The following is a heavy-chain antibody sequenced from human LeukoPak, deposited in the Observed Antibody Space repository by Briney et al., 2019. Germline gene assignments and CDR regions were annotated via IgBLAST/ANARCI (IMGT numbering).Heavy chain of an antibody. D-gene: IGHD6-13*01. CDR1: GYTLTELS. Sequence: GASVKVTCKVSGYTLTELSMHWVRQAPGKGLEWMGGFDPEDGETIYAQKFQGRVTMTRDTSISTAYMELSRLRSDDTAVYYCAREGTSIAAADYNWFDPWGQGTLVTVSS. J-gene: IGHJ5*02. CDR3: AREGTSIAAADYNWFDP. CDR2: FDPEDGET. V-gene: IGHV1-24*01.